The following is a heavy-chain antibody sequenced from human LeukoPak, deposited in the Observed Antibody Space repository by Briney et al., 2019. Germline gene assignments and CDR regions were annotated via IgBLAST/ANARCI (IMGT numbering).Heavy chain of an antibody. Sequence: GGSLRLSCAASGFTFSSYWMHWVRQAPGKGLVWVSRISPDGSSALYADSVKGRFTISRDNAKNTLYLQMNSLRAEDTAVYYCARSRNSGTYTDYWGQGTLVTVSS. CDR3: ARSRNSGTYTDY. CDR1: GFTFSSYW. CDR2: ISPDGSSA. J-gene: IGHJ4*02. V-gene: IGHV3-74*01. D-gene: IGHD1-26*01.